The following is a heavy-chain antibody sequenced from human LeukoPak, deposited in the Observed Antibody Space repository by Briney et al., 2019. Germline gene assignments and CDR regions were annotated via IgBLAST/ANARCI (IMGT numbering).Heavy chain of an antibody. CDR3: AKELDTMFFDY. V-gene: IGHV3-43*01. D-gene: IGHD3-10*02. J-gene: IGHJ4*02. CDR2: AGWAGGTT. CDR1: GFTVSNNY. Sequence: PGGSLRLSCAASGFTVSNNYMSWVRQAPGKGLEWVSLAGWAGGTTFYSDSVRGRFTISRDSGRKSVYLQMNSLTTDDTAFYFCAKELDTMFFDYWGQGALVTVSS.